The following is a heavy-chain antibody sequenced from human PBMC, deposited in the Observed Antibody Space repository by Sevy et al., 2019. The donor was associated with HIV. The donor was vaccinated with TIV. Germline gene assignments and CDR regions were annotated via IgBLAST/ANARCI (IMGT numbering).Heavy chain of an antibody. Sequence: GGSLRLSCAASGFTFSSYGMHWVRQAPGKGLEWVAVIWYEGSNKYYADSVKGRFTITRDNSKNTLYLQMNSLRAEDTAVYYCAKDYYDSSGYYYPSGYMDVWGKGTTVTVSS. CDR1: GFTFSSYG. CDR2: IWYEGSNK. CDR3: AKDYYDSSGYYYPSGYMDV. V-gene: IGHV3-33*06. J-gene: IGHJ6*03. D-gene: IGHD3-22*01.